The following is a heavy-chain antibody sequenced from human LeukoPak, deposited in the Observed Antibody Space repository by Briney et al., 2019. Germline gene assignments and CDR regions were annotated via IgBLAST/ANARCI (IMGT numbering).Heavy chain of an antibody. CDR1: LFALRSNS. D-gene: IGHD5-12*01. V-gene: IGHV3-53*01. J-gene: IGHJ4*02. CDR2: INSGGGT. CDR3: GRGGPPGYDPFDY. Sequence: GGSLRLSCAGSLFALRSNSMSWVRQAPGKGLEWVSVINSGGGTYYADPVKGRFTISRDNSKNTVYLQMNSLRVEDTAVYYCGRGGPPGYDPFDYWGQGTLVTVSS.